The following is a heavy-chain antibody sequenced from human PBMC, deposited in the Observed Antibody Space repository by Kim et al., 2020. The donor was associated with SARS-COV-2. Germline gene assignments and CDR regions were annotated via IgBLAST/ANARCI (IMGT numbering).Heavy chain of an antibody. Sequence: GGSLRLSCTASGFTFGDYAMSWFRQAPGKGLEWVGFIRSKAYGGTTEYAASVKGRFTISRDDSKSIAYLQMNSLKTEDTAVYYCTRSVVAATPDYWGQGTLVTVSS. CDR2: IRSKAYGGTT. J-gene: IGHJ4*02. V-gene: IGHV3-49*03. D-gene: IGHD2-15*01. CDR3: TRSVVAATPDY. CDR1: GFTFGDYA.